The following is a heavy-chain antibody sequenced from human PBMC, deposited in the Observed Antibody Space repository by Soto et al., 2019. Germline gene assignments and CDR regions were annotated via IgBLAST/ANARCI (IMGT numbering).Heavy chain of an antibody. D-gene: IGHD5-12*01. V-gene: IGHV3-49*03. CDR3: TRVRDGYDLGDVDY. CDR2: IRSKAYGGTT. Sequence: PGGSLRLSCTASGFTFGDYAMSWFRQAPGKGLEWVGFIRSKAYGGTTEYAASVKGRFTISRDDSKSIAYLQMNSLKTEDTAVYYCTRVRDGYDLGDVDYWGQGTLVTVSS. CDR1: GFTFGDYA. J-gene: IGHJ4*02.